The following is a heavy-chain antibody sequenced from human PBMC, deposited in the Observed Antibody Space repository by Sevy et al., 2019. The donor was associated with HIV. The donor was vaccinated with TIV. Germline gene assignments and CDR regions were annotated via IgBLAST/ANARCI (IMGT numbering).Heavy chain of an antibody. CDR1: GFTFHTYW. V-gene: IGHV3-7*01. CDR3: GRRYFDV. CDR2: IRQDGNEI. Sequence: GGSLRLSCAASGFTFHTYWMQWVRQAPGKGLEWVANIRQDGNEIYYADSVKCRFTISRDNAMQSLYLEMNNLRVEDSDMYYCGRRYFDVWGQGTLVTVSS. J-gene: IGHJ4*02.